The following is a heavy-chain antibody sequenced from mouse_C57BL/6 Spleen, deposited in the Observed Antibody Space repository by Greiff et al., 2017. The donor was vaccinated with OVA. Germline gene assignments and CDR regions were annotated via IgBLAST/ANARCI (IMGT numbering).Heavy chain of an antibody. CDR2: INPSDSDT. J-gene: IGHJ3*01. CDR1: GYTFTSYW. CDR3: AGQSPCERNYGCLDY. D-gene: IGHD1-1*01. Sequence: VQLQQPGAELVRPGSSVKLSCKASGYTFTSYWMHWVKQRPIQGLEWIGDINPSDSDTHYNQKFKDKATLTVDKSSSTAYMQLSSLTSEDSAVYYGAGQSPCERNYGCLDYWGQGTLVTVSA. V-gene: IGHV1-52*01.